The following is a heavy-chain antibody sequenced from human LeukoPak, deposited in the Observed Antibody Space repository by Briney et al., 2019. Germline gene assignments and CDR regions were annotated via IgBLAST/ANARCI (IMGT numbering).Heavy chain of an antibody. CDR1: GFTFSSYA. J-gene: IGHJ4*02. CDR2: ISGSGGST. V-gene: IGHV3-23*01. D-gene: IGHD3-22*01. Sequence: HTGGSLRLSCAASGFTFSSYAMSWVGQAQGKGLKGVSAISGSGGSTYYADSVKGRFTISRDNSKNTLYLQMNSLRAEDTAVYYCAKDYYDSSGYYTLIFDYWGQGTLVTVSS. CDR3: AKDYYDSSGYYTLIFDY.